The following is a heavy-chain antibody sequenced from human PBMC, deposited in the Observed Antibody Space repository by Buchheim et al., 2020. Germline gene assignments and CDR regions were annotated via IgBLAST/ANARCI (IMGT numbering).Heavy chain of an antibody. CDR2: IYHSGNT. Sequence: QLHLQESGSGLVKPSQTLSLTCTVSGDSISRDQYSWGWIRQPPGKGLEWIGYIYHSGNTYYNSSLRSRVAISVDSPRNQFSLNLTSVTAADTAVYYCARGGWTNGYSWGQGIL. J-gene: IGHJ4*02. V-gene: IGHV4-30-2*01. D-gene: IGHD5-24*01. CDR3: ARGGWTNGYS. CDR1: GDSISRDQYS.